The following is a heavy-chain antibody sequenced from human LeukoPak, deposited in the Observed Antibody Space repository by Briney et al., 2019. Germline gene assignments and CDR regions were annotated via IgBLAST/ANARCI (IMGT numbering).Heavy chain of an antibody. D-gene: IGHD3-22*01. CDR1: GFTFSSYW. CDR3: ARDSPDPEYYYDSSGYYDY. J-gene: IGHJ4*02. V-gene: IGHV3-7*01. CDR2: IKQDGSEK. Sequence: QPGGSLRLSCAASGFTFSSYWMSWVRQAPGKGLEWVANIKQDGSEKYYVDSVKGRFTISRDNAKNSLYLQMNSLRAEDTAVYYCARDSPDPEYYYDSSGYYDYWGQGTLVTVSS.